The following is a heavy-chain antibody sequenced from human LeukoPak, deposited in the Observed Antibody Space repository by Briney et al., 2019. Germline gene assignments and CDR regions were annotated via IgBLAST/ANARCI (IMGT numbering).Heavy chain of an antibody. J-gene: IGHJ3*02. Sequence: ASVKVSCKASGGTFSSYAISWVRQAPGQGLEWMGGIIPIFGTANYAQKFQGRVTITAGESTSTAYMELSSLRSEDTAVYYCARDQGLRLEWGAKFDIWGQGTMVTVSS. CDR1: GGTFSSYA. CDR3: ARDQGLRLEWGAKFDI. V-gene: IGHV1-69*01. D-gene: IGHD6-25*01. CDR2: IIPIFGTA.